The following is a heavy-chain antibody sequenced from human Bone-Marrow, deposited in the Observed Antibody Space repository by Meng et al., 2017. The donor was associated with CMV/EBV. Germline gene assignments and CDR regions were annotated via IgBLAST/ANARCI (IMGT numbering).Heavy chain of an antibody. J-gene: IGHJ3*02. D-gene: IGHD3-16*01. CDR1: GYTPYTFTGYY. CDR2: INPYSGGT. Sequence: ASVKVSCKASGYTPYTFTGYYMHWVRQAPGQGLEWMGWINPYSGGTNSAQKFQGRVTMTRDTSITTAYMELSRLRSDDTAVYYCARDIGGEVREDAFDIWGQGTMVTVSS. V-gene: IGHV1-2*02. CDR3: ARDIGGEVREDAFDI.